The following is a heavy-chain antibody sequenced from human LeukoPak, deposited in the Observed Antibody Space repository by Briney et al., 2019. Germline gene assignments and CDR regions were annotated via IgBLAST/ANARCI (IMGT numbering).Heavy chain of an antibody. CDR1: GTSIRSGSYY. V-gene: IGHV4-61*02. J-gene: IGHJ6*03. Sequence: SETLSLTCIVTGTSIRSGSYYWNWIRQAAGKGLEWIGRMYIGGRTTYNPSLKSRVTISLETTENQFSLRLRSVTAADTAVYYCAREGIAVADTYYYYYMDVWGKGTWVTVSS. CDR3: AREGIAVADTYYYYYMDV. CDR2: MYIGGRT. D-gene: IGHD6-19*01.